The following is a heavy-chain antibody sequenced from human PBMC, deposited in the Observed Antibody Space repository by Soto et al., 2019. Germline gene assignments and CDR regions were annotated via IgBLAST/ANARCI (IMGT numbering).Heavy chain of an antibody. J-gene: IGHJ6*02. CDR3: ANSRGGTFLGYHGMDI. V-gene: IGHV1-69*01. Sequence: QVQLVQSGPEVKKTGTSVKVSCKASGGTFSSRAISWVRQAPGQGLEWMGGIIPVFGRVNYAEKFQDRVTITADESTGTVYMEVSSLRSEDTALYYCANSRGGTFLGYHGMDIWGQGTTVSVS. CDR2: IIPVFGRV. CDR1: GGTFSSRA. D-gene: IGHD3-16*01.